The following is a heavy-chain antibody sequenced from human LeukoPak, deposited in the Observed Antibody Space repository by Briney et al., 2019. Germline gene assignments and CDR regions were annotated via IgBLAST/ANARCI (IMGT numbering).Heavy chain of an antibody. J-gene: IGHJ5*02. V-gene: IGHV3-64*01. D-gene: IGHD2-21*02. CDR1: GFTFSSYG. CDR3: ARAPHPAVTDNPYNWFDP. CDR2: ISSNGGST. Sequence: GGSLRLSCATSGFTFSSYGMHWVRQAPGKGLEYVSAISSNGGSTYYANSVKGRFTISRDNSKNTLYLQMGSLRTEDMAVYYCARAPHPAVTDNPYNWFDPWGQGTLVTVSS.